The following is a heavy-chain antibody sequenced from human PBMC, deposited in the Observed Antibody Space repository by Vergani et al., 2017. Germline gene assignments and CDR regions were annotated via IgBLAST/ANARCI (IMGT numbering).Heavy chain of an antibody. CDR3: ARGVTVHYDFWSGYYTGSRPYYYYGMDV. Sequence: QVQLQQWGAGLLKPSETLSLTCAVYGGSFSGYYWSWIRQPPGKGLEWIGEINHSGSTNYNPCLKSRVTISVDTSKNQFSLKLSSVTAADTAVYYCARGVTVHYDFWSGYYTGSRPYYYYGMDVWGQGTTVTVSS. CDR1: GGSFSGYY. CDR2: INHSGST. V-gene: IGHV4-34*01. J-gene: IGHJ6*02. D-gene: IGHD3-3*01.